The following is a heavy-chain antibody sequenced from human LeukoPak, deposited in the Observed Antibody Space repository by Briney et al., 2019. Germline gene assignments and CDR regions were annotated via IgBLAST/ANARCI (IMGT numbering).Heavy chain of an antibody. D-gene: IGHD5-18*01. V-gene: IGHV3-23*01. CDR3: ARDGYSYGYGYFDY. CDR2: ISGSGGST. Sequence: GGSLRLSCAASGFTFSSYAMSWVRQAPGKGLEWVSAISGSGGSTYYADSVKGRFTISRDNSKNTLYLQMNSLRAEDTAVYYCARDGYSYGYGYFDYWGQGTLVFVSS. CDR1: GFTFSSYA. J-gene: IGHJ4*02.